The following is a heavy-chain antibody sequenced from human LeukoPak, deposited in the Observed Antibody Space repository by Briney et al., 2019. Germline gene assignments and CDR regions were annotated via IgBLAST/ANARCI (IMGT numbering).Heavy chain of an antibody. D-gene: IGHD5-24*01. Sequence: SETLSLTCTVSGGSISSYYWSWIRQPPGKGLEWIGYIYYSGSTNYNPSLKSRVTISVDTSKNQFSLKLSSVTAADTAVYYCAREVEGTAAFDIWGQGTMVTVSS. CDR3: AREVEGTAAFDI. CDR1: GGSISSYY. J-gene: IGHJ3*02. CDR2: IYYSGST. V-gene: IGHV4-59*01.